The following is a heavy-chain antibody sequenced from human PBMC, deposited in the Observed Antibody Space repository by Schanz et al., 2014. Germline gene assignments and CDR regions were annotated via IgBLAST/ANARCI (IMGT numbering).Heavy chain of an antibody. J-gene: IGHJ5*02. V-gene: IGHV7-4-1*02. CDR2: INTKTGNP. Sequence: QVQLVQSGAEVKKPGASVTVSCKASGYTFRSYSINWVRQVPGQGLEYMGWINTKTGNPTYAQGLTGRCVFSLDTSVSTAYLQITSLKTEDTAVYYCARGPYYYTSGSFFGHFDPWGQGTLVTVSS. D-gene: IGHD3-10*01. CDR1: GYTFRSYS. CDR3: ARGPYYYTSGSFFGHFDP.